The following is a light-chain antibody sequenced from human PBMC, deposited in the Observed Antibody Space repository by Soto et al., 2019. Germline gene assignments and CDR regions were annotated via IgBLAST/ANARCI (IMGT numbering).Light chain of an antibody. Sequence: QSALTQPASVSGSPGQSIAISCTGTSGDVGRYNYVSWYQQHPGKAPKLMIYEVSNRPSGVSNRFSGSKSGNTASLTISGLQAEDAADYYCSAYTTSSTTLYVFGTGTKLTVL. J-gene: IGLJ1*01. V-gene: IGLV2-14*01. CDR3: SAYTTSSTTLYV. CDR1: SGDVGRYNY. CDR2: EVS.